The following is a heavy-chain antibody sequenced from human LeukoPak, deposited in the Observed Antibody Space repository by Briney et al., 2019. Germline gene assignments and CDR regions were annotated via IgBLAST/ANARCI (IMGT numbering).Heavy chain of an antibody. CDR2: IIPIFGTA. CDR1: GGTFSSYA. J-gene: IGHJ5*02. V-gene: IGHV1-69*01. CDR3: ASTNWNDVNWFDP. Sequence: SSVRVSCKASGGTFSSYAISWVRQAPGQGLEWMGGIIPIFGTANYAQKFQGRVTITADESTSTAYMELSSLRSEDTAVYYCASTNWNDVNWFDPWGQGTLVTVSS. D-gene: IGHD1-1*01.